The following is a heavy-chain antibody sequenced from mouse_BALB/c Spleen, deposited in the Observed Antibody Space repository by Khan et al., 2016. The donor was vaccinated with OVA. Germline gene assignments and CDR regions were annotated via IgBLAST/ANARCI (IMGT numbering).Heavy chain of an antibody. V-gene: IGHV2-6-1*01. Sequence: QVQLKESGPGLVAPSQSLSITCTLSGFSLTDYGIHWVRQPPGKGLEWLVLMWGDGTTSYHSALKSRLTISKDNSKSQVFLKRNSLQTDDTAMYFCARQPYYHYNVMDYWGQGTSVTVSS. CDR2: MWGDGTT. CDR1: GFSLTDYG. J-gene: IGHJ4*01. D-gene: IGHD2-10*01. CDR3: ARQPYYHYNVMDY.